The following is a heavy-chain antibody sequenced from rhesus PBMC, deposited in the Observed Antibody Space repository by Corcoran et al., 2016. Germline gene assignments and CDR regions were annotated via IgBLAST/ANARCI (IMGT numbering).Heavy chain of an antibody. V-gene: IGHV5-20*02. CDR2: IEPSDSVT. J-gene: IGHJ5-2*02. Sequence: EGQLVQSGAAEKRHGESLKISCKTSGYSFNSYWLSWVRKMPGQGLEWMGAIEPSDSVTRYSPSFQCQVTISADKSISTAYLQWSSLKASDTATYYCAMEPTTTQLDVWGRGVLVTVSS. CDR1: GYSFNSYW. CDR3: AMEPTTTQLDV. D-gene: IGHD1-44*01.